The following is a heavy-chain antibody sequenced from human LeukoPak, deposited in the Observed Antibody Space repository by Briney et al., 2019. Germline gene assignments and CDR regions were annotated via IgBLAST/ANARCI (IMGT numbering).Heavy chain of an antibody. CDR1: GFTFGSYW. V-gene: IGHV3-7*01. CDR2: IKQDGSEK. Sequence: GGSLRLSCAASGFTFGSYWMSWVRQAPGKGLEWVANIKQDGSEKYYVDSVKGRFTISRDNAKNSLYLQMNSLRAEDTAVYYCVYSSGWYPNFDYWGQGTLVTVSS. D-gene: IGHD6-19*01. CDR3: VYSSGWYPNFDY. J-gene: IGHJ4*02.